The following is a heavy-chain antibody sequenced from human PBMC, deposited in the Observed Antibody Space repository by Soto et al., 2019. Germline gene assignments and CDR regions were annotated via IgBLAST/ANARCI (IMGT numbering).Heavy chain of an antibody. Sequence: SQTPSLTSPVHGGSFSVYYCPWIRQPPAKGMEWNGEIQHSASTNYHPPLKTAVTISVDTSKNQFSLKVSFVTAADKAVYYCARRAVEKAMVTGFDYWG. CDR1: GGSFSVYY. CDR2: IQHSAST. V-gene: IGHV4-34*01. J-gene: IGHJ4*01. D-gene: IGHD5-18*01. CDR3: ARRAVEKAMVTGFDY.